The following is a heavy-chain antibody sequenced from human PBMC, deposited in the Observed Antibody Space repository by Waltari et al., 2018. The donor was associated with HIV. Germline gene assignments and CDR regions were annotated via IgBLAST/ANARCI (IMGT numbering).Heavy chain of an antibody. D-gene: IGHD2-2*01. J-gene: IGHJ4*02. V-gene: IGHV3-15*07. CDR2: IRSKADGGTT. CDR3: TKDRGGCSSVSCFASDY. CDR1: GFTFSDAW. Sequence: EEQLVESGGGLVKPGESLRLSCAVSGFTFSDAWMNWVRQAPGKGVEWVGRIRSKADGGTTVYAAPVRGRFTISRDDSESTLYLQMNSLKTEDTAVYYCTKDRGGCSSVSCFASDYWGRGTLVTVSS.